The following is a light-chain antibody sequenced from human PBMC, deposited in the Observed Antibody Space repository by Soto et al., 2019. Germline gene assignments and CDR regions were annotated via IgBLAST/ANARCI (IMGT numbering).Light chain of an antibody. CDR1: SSDVGGHSY. V-gene: IGLV2-14*01. J-gene: IGLJ1*01. CDR3: ASYTSSRTLV. Sequence: QSALTQPASVSGSPGQSITFSCTGTSSDVGGHSYVSWYQQRPGKAPRLMIYEVTKRPSGISNRFSASKSGNTASLTISGLQAEDDADYYCASYTSSRTLVFGTGTKVTVL. CDR2: EVT.